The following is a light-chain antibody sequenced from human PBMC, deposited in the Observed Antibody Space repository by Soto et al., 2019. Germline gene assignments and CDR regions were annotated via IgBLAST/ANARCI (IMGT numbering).Light chain of an antibody. CDR1: SSNIGAGYD. CDR2: GNS. Sequence: QSVLTQPPSVSGAPGQRVTISCTGSSSNIGAGYDVHWYQQLPGTVPKLLIYGNSNRPSGVPDRFSGSKSGTSASLASTGLQAEDEADYYGQSYDSSLSSVFGTGTKLTVL. CDR3: QSYDSSLSSV. V-gene: IGLV1-40*01. J-gene: IGLJ1*01.